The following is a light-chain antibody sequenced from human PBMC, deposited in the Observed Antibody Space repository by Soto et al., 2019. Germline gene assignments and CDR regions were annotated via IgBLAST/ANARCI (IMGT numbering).Light chain of an antibody. Sequence: EIVMTQSPATLSVSPGERATLSCRASQSVIGNLAWYQQKPGQAPRLLIYGASTRATGIPARFSGSGSGTEFTLTISSLQSEDFAVYYCQQYNNWPPKTFGQGTKLEIK. CDR2: GAS. CDR1: QSVIGN. J-gene: IGKJ2*01. V-gene: IGKV3-15*01. CDR3: QQYNNWPPKT.